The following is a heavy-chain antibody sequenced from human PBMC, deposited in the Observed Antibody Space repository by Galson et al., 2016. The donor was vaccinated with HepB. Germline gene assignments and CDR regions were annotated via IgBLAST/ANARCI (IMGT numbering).Heavy chain of an antibody. CDR1: GYSFTNYW. CDR2: IHPGDSDT. Sequence: QSGAEVKKPGESLKISCKGSGYSFTNYWIGWVRQMPGKGLEWMGIIHPGDSDTRYSPSFQGQVTITADKSISTAYLQWSSLKASDTAMYYCARDGSGSYVRPNWFDPWGQGTLVTVSS. V-gene: IGHV5-51*01. D-gene: IGHD3-10*01. CDR3: ARDGSGSYVRPNWFDP. J-gene: IGHJ5*02.